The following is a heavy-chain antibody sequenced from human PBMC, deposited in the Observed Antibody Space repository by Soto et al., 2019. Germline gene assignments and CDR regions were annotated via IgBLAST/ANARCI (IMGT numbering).Heavy chain of an antibody. CDR2: ILYDGSNQ. D-gene: IGHD6-13*01. CDR3: AKEGRVGYSTRIFRRDNWFDP. Sequence: QVQLVESGGGVAQPGRSLRLSCAASGFTFSSYAMHWVRQAPGKGLEWVAAILYDGSNQYYADAVKGRFTISRDNSKNTLYLQMNSLRVEDTAVYYCAKEGRVGYSTRIFRRDNWFDPWGQGTPVTVSS. V-gene: IGHV3-33*06. CDR1: GFTFSSYA. J-gene: IGHJ5*02.